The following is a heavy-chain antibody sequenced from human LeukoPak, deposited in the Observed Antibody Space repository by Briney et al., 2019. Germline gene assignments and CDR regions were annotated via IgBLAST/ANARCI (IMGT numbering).Heavy chain of an antibody. J-gene: IGHJ4*02. V-gene: IGHV4-39*01. Sequence: SETLSLTCSVSGDSISGISYYWGWIRQPPGKGLEWIGKMYYSGSSYNNPSLESRVVISLDTSRNQFSLKLTSVTATDTAVYYCARQGAVGATGFDFWGQGILVTVSS. CDR1: GDSISGISYY. D-gene: IGHD1-26*01. CDR2: MYYSGSS. CDR3: ARQGAVGATGFDF.